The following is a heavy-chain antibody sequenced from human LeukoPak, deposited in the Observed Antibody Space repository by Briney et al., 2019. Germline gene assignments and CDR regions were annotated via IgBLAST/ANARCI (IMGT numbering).Heavy chain of an antibody. Sequence: GGSLSLSCAASGFTISSYAMSWGRQAPGKGLEWGAVISADGSTNYYADSVKGRFTISRDNSKNTLYLEKNSLRAEDTAVYYCAKEGAAAPKMRYCFDYWGQGTLVTVSS. CDR2: ISADGSTN. CDR3: AKEGAAAPKMRYCFDY. J-gene: IGHJ4*02. CDR1: GFTISSYA. D-gene: IGHD6-13*01. V-gene: IGHV3-30*18.